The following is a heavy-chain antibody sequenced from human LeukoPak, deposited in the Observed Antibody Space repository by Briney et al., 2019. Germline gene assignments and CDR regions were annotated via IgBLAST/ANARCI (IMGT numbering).Heavy chain of an antibody. CDR3: ARILSGYDPFDP. J-gene: IGHJ5*02. D-gene: IGHD5-12*01. CDR1: GFTFSSYW. V-gene: IGHV3-7*04. CDR2: IKQDGDEK. Sequence: GGSLRLSCAASGFTFSSYWMSWVRQAPGEGLEWVDNIKQDGDEKSYVGSVKGRFTISRDNAKNSLYLQMSSLRAEDTAVYYCARILSGYDPFDPWGQGTLVTVSS.